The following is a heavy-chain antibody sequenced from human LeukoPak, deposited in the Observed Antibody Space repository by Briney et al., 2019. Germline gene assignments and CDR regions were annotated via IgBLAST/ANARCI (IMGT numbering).Heavy chain of an antibody. J-gene: IGHJ4*02. D-gene: IGHD3-10*01. V-gene: IGHV3-23*01. CDR1: VFTLSVHG. CDR2: ISDSGAKK. CDR3: AKDGVYGSGCCYYFDY. Sequence: PGGSLRLSRAASVFTLSVHGMHWVRQAQGKGLECVSAISDSGAKKHYADSVKGRFTISRDNSKNTLSLQMNSLRDEDTAVYYCAKDGVYGSGCCYYFDYWGQGTLVTVSS.